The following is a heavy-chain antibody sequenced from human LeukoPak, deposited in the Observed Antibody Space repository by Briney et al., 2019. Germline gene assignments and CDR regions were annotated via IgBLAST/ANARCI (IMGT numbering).Heavy chain of an antibody. Sequence: GGSLRLSCAASGFTVSSNYMSWVRQAPGKGLEWVSVIYSGGSTYYADSVKGRFTISRDNSKNTLYLQMNSLGAEDTAVYYCARDGYYDSSGYSAYWGQGTLVTVSS. CDR2: IYSGGST. CDR1: GFTVSSNY. J-gene: IGHJ4*02. CDR3: ARDGYYDSSGYSAY. D-gene: IGHD3-22*01. V-gene: IGHV3-53*01.